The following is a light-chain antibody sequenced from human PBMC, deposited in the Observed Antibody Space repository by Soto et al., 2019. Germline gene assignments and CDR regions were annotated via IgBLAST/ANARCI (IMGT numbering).Light chain of an antibody. CDR3: CSYAGSNTFA. J-gene: IGLJ1*01. CDR2: EVS. V-gene: IGLV2-8*01. Sequence: QSALTQPPSASLSPGQSVTIACTGTSSDVGGYNYVSWYQEHPGKAPKVIIYEVSKRPSGVPDRFSGYKSGNTASLTVSGLQAEDEADYYCCSYAGSNTFAFGTGTKVTVL. CDR1: SSDVGGYNY.